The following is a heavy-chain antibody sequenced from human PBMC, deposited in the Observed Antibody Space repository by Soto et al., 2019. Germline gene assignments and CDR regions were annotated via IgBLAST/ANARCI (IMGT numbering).Heavy chain of an antibody. CDR2: IRSKAYGGTT. Sequence: GGSLRLSCTASGFTFGDYAMSWFRQAPGKGLEWVGFIRSKAYGGTTEYAASVKGRFTISRDDSKSIAYLQMNSLKTEDTAVYYCTREQGEHYDSSGYPSFVYWGQGTLVTVSS. CDR1: GFTFGDYA. V-gene: IGHV3-49*03. D-gene: IGHD3-22*01. J-gene: IGHJ4*02. CDR3: TREQGEHYDSSGYPSFVY.